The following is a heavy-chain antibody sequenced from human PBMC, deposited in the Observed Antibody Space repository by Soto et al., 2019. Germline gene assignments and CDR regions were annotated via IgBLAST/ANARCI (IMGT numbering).Heavy chain of an antibody. D-gene: IGHD2-21*02. CDR1: GGTGASSHW. Sequence: SGGTGASSHWRRCVLQSPGSEMEWSGNLSHTGDTNFNRSLQSRVTFSVDKSNSQFSLRLTSVTAADTAVYFCAREIGTAGGNNYFDPWGPGTLVTVSS. CDR2: LSHTGDT. CDR3: AREIGTAGGNNYFDP. V-gene: IGHV4-4*01. J-gene: IGHJ5*02.